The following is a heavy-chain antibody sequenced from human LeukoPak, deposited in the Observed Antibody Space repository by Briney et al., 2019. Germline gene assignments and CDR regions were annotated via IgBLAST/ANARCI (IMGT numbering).Heavy chain of an antibody. CDR1: GYTFTASY. J-gene: IGHJ4*02. Sequence: ASVKVSCKASGYTFTASYMHWVRQAPGQGLEWMGWINPNSGGTNYAQNFQGRVTMTRDTSISTAYMELSRLRSDDTAVYYCARFYSGSYYAFDYRGQGTLVTVSS. V-gene: IGHV1-2*02. CDR2: INPNSGGT. D-gene: IGHD1-26*01. CDR3: ARFYSGSYYAFDY.